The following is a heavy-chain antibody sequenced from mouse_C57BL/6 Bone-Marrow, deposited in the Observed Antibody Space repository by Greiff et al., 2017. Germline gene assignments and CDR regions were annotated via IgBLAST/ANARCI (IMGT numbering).Heavy chain of an antibody. J-gene: IGHJ1*03. CDR3: AKLGYYSSSYPYWYFDV. CDR2: IWGGGST. D-gene: IGHD1-1*01. CDR1: GFSLTSYG. V-gene: IGHV2-9*01. Sequence: VQLQESGPGLVAPSQSLSITCTVSGFSLTSYGVDWVRQPPGKGLEWLGVIWGGGSTNYNSALMSRLSISKDNSKGQFFLKMNSLQTDVTAMYYCAKLGYYSSSYPYWYFDVWGTGTTVTVSS.